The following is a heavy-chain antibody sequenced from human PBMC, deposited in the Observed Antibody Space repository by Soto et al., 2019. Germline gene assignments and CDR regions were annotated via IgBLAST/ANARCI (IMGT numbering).Heavy chain of an antibody. D-gene: IGHD3-10*01. J-gene: IGHJ4*02. Sequence: PSETLSLTCTVSGGSISSSSYYWGWIRQPPGKGLEWIGSIYYSGNTYYNPSLKSRVTISVDTAKNQFSLKLSSVTAADTAVYYCARQYYFGSGSYSNRPFDVWGQGTLVTVSS. CDR2: IYYSGNT. V-gene: IGHV4-39*01. CDR3: ARQYYFGSGSYSNRPFDV. CDR1: GGSISSSSYY.